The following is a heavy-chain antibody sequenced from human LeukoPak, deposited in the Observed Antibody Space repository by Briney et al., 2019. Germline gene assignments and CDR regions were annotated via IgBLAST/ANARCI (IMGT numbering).Heavy chain of an antibody. J-gene: IGHJ4*02. CDR2: ISWNSGSI. D-gene: IGHD6-19*01. CDR1: GFTFDDYA. CDR3: AKRTPFSSGWPVDY. V-gene: IGHV3-9*01. Sequence: PDRSLRLSCAASGFTFDDYAMHWVRQAPGKGLEWVSGISWNSGSIGYADSVKGRFTISRDNAKNSLYLQLNSLRAEDTALYYCAKRTPFSSGWPVDYWGQGPLVTVSS.